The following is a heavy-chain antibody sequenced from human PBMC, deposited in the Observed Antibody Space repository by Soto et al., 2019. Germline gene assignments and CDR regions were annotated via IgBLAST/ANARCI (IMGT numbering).Heavy chain of an antibody. CDR1: GGSISSGGYA. Sequence: QLQLQESGSGLVKPSQTLSLPCAVSGGSISSGGYAWSWIRQPPGKGLEWIGYIYHSGSTYYNPSLKSRVTISVDRSKDQFSLKLSSVTAADTAVYYCARAQGYCSSTSCYPEWFDPWGQGTLVTVS. CDR3: ARAQGYCSSTSCYPEWFDP. J-gene: IGHJ5*02. CDR2: IYHSGST. D-gene: IGHD2-2*01. V-gene: IGHV4-30-2*01.